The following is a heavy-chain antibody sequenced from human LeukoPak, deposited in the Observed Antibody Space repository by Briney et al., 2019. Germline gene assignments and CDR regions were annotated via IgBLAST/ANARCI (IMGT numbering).Heavy chain of an antibody. V-gene: IGHV3-53*01. Sequence: GGSLRLSCAASGFTVSSNYMSWVRQAPGKGLEWVSVIYSGGSTYYADSVKGRLTISRDNSKNTLYLQMNSLRAEDTAVYYCARHIKRWLQCPYFDYWGQGTLVTVSS. J-gene: IGHJ4*02. CDR1: GFTVSSNY. D-gene: IGHD5-24*01. CDR2: IYSGGST. CDR3: ARHIKRWLQCPYFDY.